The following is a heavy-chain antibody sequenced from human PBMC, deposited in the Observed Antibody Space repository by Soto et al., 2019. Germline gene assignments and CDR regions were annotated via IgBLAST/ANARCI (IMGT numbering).Heavy chain of an antibody. D-gene: IGHD2-15*01. V-gene: IGHV1-69*13. CDR3: ATSDGYCSGGSCYSTWAPLDY. J-gene: IGHJ4*02. CDR2: IIPIFGTA. Sequence: SVKVSCKASGYTFTSYAISWVRQAPGQGLEWMGGIIPIFGTANYAQKFQGRVTITADESTSTAYMELSSLRSEDTAVYYCATSDGYCSGGSCYSTWAPLDYWGQGTLVTVSS. CDR1: GYTFTSYA.